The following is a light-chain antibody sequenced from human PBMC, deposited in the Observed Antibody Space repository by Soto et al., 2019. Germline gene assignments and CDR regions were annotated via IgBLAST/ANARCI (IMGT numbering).Light chain of an antibody. CDR2: AAS. V-gene: IGKV1-39*01. CDR1: QTVERW. Sequence: DIQMTQSPSTLPASVGDRVTISCRASQTVERWLAWYQQKPGKAPKLLIYAASTLHTGVPSRFSGSGSGTDFTLTITGLQPEDFATYFCQQSYSTSFTFGPGTTVDIK. CDR3: QQSYSTSFT. J-gene: IGKJ3*01.